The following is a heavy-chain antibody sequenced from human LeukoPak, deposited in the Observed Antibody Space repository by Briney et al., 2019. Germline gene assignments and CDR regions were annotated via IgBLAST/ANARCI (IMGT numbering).Heavy chain of an antibody. Sequence: ASVKVSCKASGYTFTSYGISWVRQAPGQGLEWMGWISAYNGNTNYAQKLQGRVTMTTDTSTSTAYMELRSLRSDDTAVYYCARDIWDRGTVTYFDYWGQGTLVTVSS. CDR1: GYTFTSYG. CDR3: ARDIWDRGTVTYFDY. J-gene: IGHJ4*02. CDR2: ISAYNGNT. D-gene: IGHD4-17*01. V-gene: IGHV1-18*01.